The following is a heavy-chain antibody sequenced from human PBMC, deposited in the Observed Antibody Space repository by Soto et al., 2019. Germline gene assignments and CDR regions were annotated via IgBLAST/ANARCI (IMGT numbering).Heavy chain of an antibody. CDR3: AREACTDGVCQANWFDP. CDR1: GYTFTGYY. CDR2: INPNSGGT. D-gene: IGHD2-8*01. V-gene: IGHV1-2*04. J-gene: IGHJ5*02. Sequence: QVQLVQSGAEVKKPGASVKVSCKASGYTFTGYYMHWVRQAPGQGLEWMGWINPNSGGTNYPQKFQGWVTMTRDTSISTAYMELSRLRSDDTAVYYCAREACTDGVCQANWFDPWGQGTLVTVSS.